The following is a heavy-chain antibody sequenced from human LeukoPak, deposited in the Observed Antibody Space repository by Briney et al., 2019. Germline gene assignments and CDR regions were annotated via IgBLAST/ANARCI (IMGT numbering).Heavy chain of an antibody. CDR2: IGTAGDT. Sequence: GGSLRLSCAASGFTFSSYDMHWVRHATGKGLEWVSAIGTAGDTYYPGSVKGRFTISRENAKNSLYLQMNSLRAGDTAVYYCARENPGAAAFDYWGQGTLVTVSS. CDR1: GFTFSSYD. V-gene: IGHV3-13*01. J-gene: IGHJ4*02. D-gene: IGHD2-15*01. CDR3: ARENPGAAAFDY.